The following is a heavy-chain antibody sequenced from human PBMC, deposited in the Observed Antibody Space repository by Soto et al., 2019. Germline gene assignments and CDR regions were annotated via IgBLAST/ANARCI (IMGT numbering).Heavy chain of an antibody. CDR2: TYYRSKWYN. CDR1: GDSVSSNSAA. Sequence: SQTLSLTCAISGDSVSSNSAAWNWIRQSPSRGLEWLGRTYYRSKWYNDYAVSVKSRITINPDTSKNQFSLQLNSVTPEDTAVYYCARETYYYDSSGYYRPHFAYWGQGTLVTVSS. J-gene: IGHJ4*02. V-gene: IGHV6-1*01. D-gene: IGHD3-22*01. CDR3: ARETYYYDSSGYYRPHFAY.